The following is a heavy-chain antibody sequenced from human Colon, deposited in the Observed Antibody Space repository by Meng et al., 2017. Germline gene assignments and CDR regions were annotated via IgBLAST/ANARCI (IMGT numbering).Heavy chain of an antibody. CDR2: TLPDGSQN. V-gene: IGHV3-30*03. J-gene: IGHJ4*02. D-gene: IGHD3-9*01. CDR3: VRGNIDWYLDY. CDR1: GFTFSAYR. Sequence: QGRLVESGGGVVQPGRSLRLSCAASGFTFSAYRMYWVRQAPGKGLEWVGVTLPDGSQNYYADSVKGRFTISRENSKNTLFLQMDSLRTEDTAVYYCVRGNIDWYLDYWGQGTLVTVSS.